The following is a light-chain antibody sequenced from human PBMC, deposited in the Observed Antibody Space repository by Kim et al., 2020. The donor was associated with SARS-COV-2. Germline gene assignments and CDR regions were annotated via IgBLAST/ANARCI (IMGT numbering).Light chain of an antibody. CDR1: KLGDKY. Sequence: SVSPGQTAIITCSGSKLGDKYAYWYQKKPGQSPILVIYQHTKRPSGISQRFSGSSFGNTATLTISRAQTMGEADYYCQAWDSSTAVFGGGTQLTVL. J-gene: IGLJ3*02. CDR3: QAWDSSTAV. CDR2: QHT. V-gene: IGLV3-1*01.